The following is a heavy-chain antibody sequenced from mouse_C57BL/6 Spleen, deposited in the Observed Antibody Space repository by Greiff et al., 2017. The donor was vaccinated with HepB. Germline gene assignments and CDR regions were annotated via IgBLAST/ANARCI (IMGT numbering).Heavy chain of an antibody. V-gene: IGHV1-39*01. Sequence: EVKLMESGPELVKPGASVKISCKASGYSFTDYNMNWVKQSNGKSLEWIGVINPNYGTTSYNQKFKGKATLTVDQSSSTAYMQLNSLTSEDSAVYYCARDYYGSSYLFYAMDYWGQGTSVTVSS. CDR1: GYSFTDYN. CDR3: ARDYYGSSYLFYAMDY. J-gene: IGHJ4*01. D-gene: IGHD1-1*01. CDR2: INPNYGTT.